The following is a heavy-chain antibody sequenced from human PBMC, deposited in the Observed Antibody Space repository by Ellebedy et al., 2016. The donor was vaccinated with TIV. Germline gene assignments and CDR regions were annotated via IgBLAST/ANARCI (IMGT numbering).Heavy chain of an antibody. V-gene: IGHV4-4*02. D-gene: IGHD3-3*01. Sequence: MPSETLSLTCAVSGDSISSGNWWSWVRQPPGKGLEWIGEIFHRGSTNYNPSLKSRVSISVDKSKNQFSLRLSSVTAADTAVYYCARVVGEYGMDVWGQGTTVWVSS. CDR2: IFHRGST. J-gene: IGHJ6*02. CDR3: ARVVGEYGMDV. CDR1: GDSISSGNW.